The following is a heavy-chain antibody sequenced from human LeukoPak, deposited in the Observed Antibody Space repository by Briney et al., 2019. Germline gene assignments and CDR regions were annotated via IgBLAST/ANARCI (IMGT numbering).Heavy chain of an antibody. V-gene: IGHV2-5*01. D-gene: IGHD6-6*01. CDR1: GFSLSTSGVG. CDR3: AHSWAYSSSSRYYYGMDV. Sequence: SGPTLVKPTQTLTLTCTFTGFSLSTSGVGVGWIRQPPGKALEWLALIYWNDDKRYRPSLKSRLTITKDTSKNQVVLTMTNMDPVDTATYYCAHSWAYSSSSRYYYGMDVWGQGTTVTVSS. J-gene: IGHJ6*02. CDR2: IYWNDDK.